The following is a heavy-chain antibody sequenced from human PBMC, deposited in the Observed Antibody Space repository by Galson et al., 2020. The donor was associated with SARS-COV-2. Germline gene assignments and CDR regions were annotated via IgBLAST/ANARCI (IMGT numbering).Heavy chain of an antibody. J-gene: IGHJ4*02. D-gene: IGHD5-12*01. V-gene: IGHV3-21*01. CDR3: ASNRGYSGYDLPTPLDY. CDR2: ISRSSSYI. Sequence: GESLNISCAASGFTLTRYSMNWVRQAPGKGPAWVSSISRSSSYIYYADPVKGRFTISRDNAKNSLYLQMNSLRAEDTAVYYCASNRGYSGYDLPTPLDYWGQGTLVTVSS. CDR1: GFTLTRYS.